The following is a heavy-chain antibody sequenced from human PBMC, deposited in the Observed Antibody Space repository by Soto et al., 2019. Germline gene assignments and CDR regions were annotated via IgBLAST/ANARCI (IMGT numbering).Heavy chain of an antibody. CDR2: INYSRST. Sequence: PSETRSLTCTVLGTSIISSSYSWGWIRQPPGKGVEWIGSINYSRSTNYNPSHKSRVTITSDTSKNQFSLQLRSVTAADTAVYYCARERLAVAGKGGWFDPWGQETLVTVS. V-gene: IGHV4-39*01. D-gene: IGHD6-19*01. CDR3: ARERLAVAGKGGWFDP. J-gene: IGHJ5*02. CDR1: GTSIISSSYS.